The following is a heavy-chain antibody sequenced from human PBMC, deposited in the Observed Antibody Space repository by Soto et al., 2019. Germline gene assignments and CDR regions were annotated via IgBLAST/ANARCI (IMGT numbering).Heavy chain of an antibody. J-gene: IGHJ4*02. CDR2: ITNTGGRT. CDR1: GFLFSDYA. V-gene: IGHV3-23*01. Sequence: GVSLRLSCAASGFLFSDYAMSWVRQAPGQGLECVSTITNTGGRTYYADSVKGRFTISRDNSRNTLFLQMSSLRAEDTAVYYCAKTTNQLPLHDYGDRLDYWGQGTLVTVSS. CDR3: AKTTNQLPLHDYGDRLDY. D-gene: IGHD4-17*01.